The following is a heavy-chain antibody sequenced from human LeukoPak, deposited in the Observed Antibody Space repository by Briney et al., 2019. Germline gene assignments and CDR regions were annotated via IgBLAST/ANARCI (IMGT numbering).Heavy chain of an antibody. CDR1: GFTFSTYA. CDR3: ARVGSRYMDV. CDR2: IKKDGSEK. V-gene: IGHV3-7*03. Sequence: GGSLRLSCAASGFTFSTYAMSWVRQAPGKGLEWVANIKKDGSEKYYVDSVKGRFTISRDNAKTSLYLQMISLRAEDTAVYYCARVGSRYMDVWGKGTTVTVSS. D-gene: IGHD2-15*01. J-gene: IGHJ6*03.